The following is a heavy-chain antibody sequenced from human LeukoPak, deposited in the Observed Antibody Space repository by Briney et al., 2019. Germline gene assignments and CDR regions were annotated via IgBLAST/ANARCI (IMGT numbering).Heavy chain of an antibody. Sequence: NSSETLSLTCTVSGGSVSSGTNYWSWIRQPPGKGLEWIGYIYYSGSTNYNPSLKSRVTISVDTSKNQFSLKLSSVTAADTAVYYCARDRWFGELLWGQGTMVTVSS. D-gene: IGHD3-10*01. CDR3: ARDRWFGELL. CDR1: GGSVSSGTNY. J-gene: IGHJ3*01. CDR2: IYYSGST. V-gene: IGHV4-61*01.